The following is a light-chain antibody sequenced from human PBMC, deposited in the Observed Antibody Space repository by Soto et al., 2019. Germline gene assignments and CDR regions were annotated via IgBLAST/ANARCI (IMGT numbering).Light chain of an antibody. CDR1: QDIRKY. V-gene: IGKV1-33*01. CDR2: DAS. Sequence: DIQITQSPPSLSASVGDRVTITCQASQDIRKYLNWYQQKPGKAPKLLIYDASNLETGVPSRFSGSASGTAFTFTISSLQPEDVATYYCQQYDSLPPLFTFGPGTKVDIK. J-gene: IGKJ3*01. CDR3: QQYDSLPPLFT.